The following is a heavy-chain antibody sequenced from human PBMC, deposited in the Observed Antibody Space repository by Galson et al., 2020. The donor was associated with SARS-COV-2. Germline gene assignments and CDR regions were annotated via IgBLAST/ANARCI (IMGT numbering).Heavy chain of an antibody. CDR2: ISYDGSNK. Sequence: GESLKISCAASGFTFSSYAMHWVRQAPGKGLEWVAVISYDGSNKYYADSVKGRFTISRDNSKNTLYLQMNSLRAEDTAVYYCARDPGAHAGNSLGYWGQGTLVTVSS. CDR3: ARDPGAHAGNSLGY. V-gene: IGHV3-30*01. CDR1: GFTFSSYA. D-gene: IGHD6-13*01. J-gene: IGHJ4*02.